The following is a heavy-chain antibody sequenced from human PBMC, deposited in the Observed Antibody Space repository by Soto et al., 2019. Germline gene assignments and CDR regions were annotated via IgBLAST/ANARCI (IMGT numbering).Heavy chain of an antibody. V-gene: IGHV1-69*06. CDR3: AREGRGKKAGYNGLVSLGY. CDR2: IIPIFNST. CDR1: GSRFSNYV. J-gene: IGHJ4*02. D-gene: IGHD2-2*02. Sequence: QVQLVQSGAEVKTPGSSLKVSCKVSGSRFSNYVISWVRQAPGHGLEWLGRIIPIFNSTKYAQSFQGRGTITADKSTGTASLELSSLRSDDTAVYYCAREGRGKKAGYNGLVSLGYWGQGTLVTVSS.